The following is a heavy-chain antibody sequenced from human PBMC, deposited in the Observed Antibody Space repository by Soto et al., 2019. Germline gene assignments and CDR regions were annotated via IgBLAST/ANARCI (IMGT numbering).Heavy chain of an antibody. CDR2: INHSGST. V-gene: IGHV4-34*01. D-gene: IGHD6-19*01. Sequence: QVQLQQWGAGLLKPSETLSLTCAVYGGSFSGYYWSWIRQPPGKGLEWIGEINHSGSTNYNPSLKDLVTRSVDTSKNQFSRRLSAVTAADTAVYYCARDQIAVAGCGLRYGMDVWGQGTTVTVSS. CDR1: GGSFSGYY. J-gene: IGHJ6*02. CDR3: ARDQIAVAGCGLRYGMDV.